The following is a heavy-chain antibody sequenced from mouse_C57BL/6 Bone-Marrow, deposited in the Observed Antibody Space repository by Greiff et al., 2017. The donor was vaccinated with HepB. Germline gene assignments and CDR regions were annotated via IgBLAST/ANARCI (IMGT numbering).Heavy chain of an antibody. V-gene: IGHV5-9*01. J-gene: IGHJ2*01. Sequence: DVQLQESGGGLVKPGGSLKLSCAASGFTFSSYTMSWVRQTPEKRLEWVATISGGGGNTYYPDSVMGRFTISRDNAKNTLYLQMSSLRSEDTALYYCARRGNSNYPHLDYWGQGTTLTVSS. CDR3: ARRGNSNYPHLDY. D-gene: IGHD2-5*01. CDR1: GFTFSSYT. CDR2: ISGGGGNT.